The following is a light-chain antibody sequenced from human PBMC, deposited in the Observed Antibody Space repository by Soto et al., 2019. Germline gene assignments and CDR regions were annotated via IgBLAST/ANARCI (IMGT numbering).Light chain of an antibody. V-gene: IGKV3-20*01. J-gene: IGKJ1*01. CDR2: GAS. Sequence: EIVLTQSPGTLSLSPGERATLSCRASQSVSSGYLAWYQQKPGQAPRLLIYGASTRATGIPNRFSGSGSGTDFTLTISRLEPQDFAVYYCQQHGSSPWTFGQGTKVEIK. CDR1: QSVSSGY. CDR3: QQHGSSPWT.